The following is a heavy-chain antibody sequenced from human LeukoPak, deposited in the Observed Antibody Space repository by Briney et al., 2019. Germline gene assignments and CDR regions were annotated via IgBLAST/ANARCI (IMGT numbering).Heavy chain of an antibody. V-gene: IGHV3-21*01. D-gene: IGHD5-18*01. CDR3: ARDFSYTAMVTGGFDY. CDR2: ISSSSYI. CDR1: GFTFSSYS. Sequence: GGSLRLSCAASGFTFSSYSMNWVRQAPGKGLEWVSSISSSSYIYYADSVKGRFTISRDNAKNSLYLQMNSLRAEDTAVYYCARDFSYTAMVTGGFDYWGQGTLVTVSS. J-gene: IGHJ4*02.